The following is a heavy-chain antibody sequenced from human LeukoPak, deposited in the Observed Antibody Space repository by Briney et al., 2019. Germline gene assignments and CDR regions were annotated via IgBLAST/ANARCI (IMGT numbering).Heavy chain of an antibody. CDR3: ALTYYDFWSGYYPAYFDY. Sequence: PSETLSLTCTVSGGSISSYYWSWIRQPPGKGLEWIGYIYYSGSTNYNPSLKSRVTISVDTSKNQFSLKLSSVTAADTAVYYCALTYYDFWSGYYPAYFDYWGQGTLVTVSS. D-gene: IGHD3-3*01. V-gene: IGHV4-59*01. CDR2: IYYSGST. CDR1: GGSISSYY. J-gene: IGHJ4*02.